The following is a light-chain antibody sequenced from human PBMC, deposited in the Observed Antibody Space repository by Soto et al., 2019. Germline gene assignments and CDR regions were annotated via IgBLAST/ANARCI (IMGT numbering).Light chain of an antibody. Sequence: QSALTQPASVSGSPGQSITIFCTGTSNDIGSYKFVSWYQQHPGEAPKLVIYEGSKRPSGVSNRFSGSKSGNTASLTISGLQSEDEADYYCCSYAGSSTYVFGTGTKLTVL. J-gene: IGLJ1*01. CDR3: CSYAGSSTYV. CDR1: SNDIGSYKF. CDR2: EGS. V-gene: IGLV2-23*01.